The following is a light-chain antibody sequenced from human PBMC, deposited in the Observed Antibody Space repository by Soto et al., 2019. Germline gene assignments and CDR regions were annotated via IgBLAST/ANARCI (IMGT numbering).Light chain of an antibody. CDR2: VNSDGSH. CDR3: QTWGTGPWV. J-gene: IGLJ3*02. V-gene: IGLV4-69*01. CDR1: SGHSTYA. Sequence: QPVLTQSPSASASLGASVKLTCTLSSGHSTYAIAWHQQQPEKGPRYLMKVNSDGSHNKGDGNPDRFSGSSSGAERYLTISSLQSEDEADYYCQTWGTGPWVFGGGTKLTVL.